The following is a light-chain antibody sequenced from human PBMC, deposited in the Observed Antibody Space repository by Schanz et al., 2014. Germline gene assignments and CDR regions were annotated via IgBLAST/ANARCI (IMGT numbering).Light chain of an antibody. CDR2: GAS. CDR3: QQRTNWPPYT. CDR1: QSVSSF. V-gene: IGKV3-11*01. Sequence: EIVLTQSPATLSLSPGDRATLSCRASQSVSSFLAWYQQKRGQAPRLLIYGASKRATGIPDRFSGSGSGTDFTLTITRLEPEDFAVYYCQQRTNWPPYTFGQGTKLEIK. J-gene: IGKJ2*01.